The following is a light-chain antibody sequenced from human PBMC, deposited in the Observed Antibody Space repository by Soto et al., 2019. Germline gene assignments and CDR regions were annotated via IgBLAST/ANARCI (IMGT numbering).Light chain of an antibody. CDR2: YDS. Sequence: SYELTQPPSVSVAPGKTARISCGRNNIGTKSVHWYQQKPGQAPVLVIYYDSARPSGIPERFSGSNAGNTATLTISTVEAGDEADYYCQVWDRSGDHRVVFGGGTKLTVL. J-gene: IGLJ2*01. CDR3: QVWDRSGDHRVV. CDR1: NIGTKS. V-gene: IGLV3-21*04.